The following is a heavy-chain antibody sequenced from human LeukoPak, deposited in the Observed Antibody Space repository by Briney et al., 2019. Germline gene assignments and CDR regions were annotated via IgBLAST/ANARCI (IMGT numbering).Heavy chain of an antibody. CDR3: ARGQVVPAPLDY. CDR2: IRYDGSNE. D-gene: IGHD2-2*01. V-gene: IGHV3-30*04. CDR1: GFTFSSYA. J-gene: IGHJ4*02. Sequence: PGGSLRLSCAASGFTFSSYAMHWVRQAPGKGLDWVAFIRYDGSNEYYADSVEGRFTISRDNSKNTLYLQMNSLRAEDTAVYYCARGQVVPAPLDYWGQGTLVTVSS.